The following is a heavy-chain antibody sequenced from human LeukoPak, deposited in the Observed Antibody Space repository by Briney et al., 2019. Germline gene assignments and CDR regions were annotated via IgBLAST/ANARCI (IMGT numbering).Heavy chain of an antibody. CDR3: ARHGAYYSYYYYMDV. D-gene: IGHD3-10*01. V-gene: IGHV1-2*02. CDR2: INPNSGGT. CDR1: GYTLTGYY. J-gene: IGHJ6*03. Sequence: GASVKVSCKASGYTLTGYYMHWVRQAPGQGLEWMGWINPNSGGTNYAQKFQGRVTMTRDTSISTAYMELSRLRSDDTAVYYCARHGAYYSYYYYMDVWGKGTTVTVSS.